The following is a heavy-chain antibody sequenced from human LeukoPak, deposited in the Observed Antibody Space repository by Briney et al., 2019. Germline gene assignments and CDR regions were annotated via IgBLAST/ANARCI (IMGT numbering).Heavy chain of an antibody. J-gene: IGHJ6*02. D-gene: IGHD2-2*01. V-gene: IGHV3-66*04. CDR2: IYSDGST. CDR1: GFTVSSNY. CDR3: VRPKHSSTSWLHYGMDV. Sequence: GGSLRLSCAASGFTVSSNYLSWVRQAPGKGLEWVSHIYSDGSTYYADSVRGRFTISRDNSKNTVYLQMNSLRAEDTAVFYCVRPKHSSTSWLHYGMDVWGQGTTVTVSS.